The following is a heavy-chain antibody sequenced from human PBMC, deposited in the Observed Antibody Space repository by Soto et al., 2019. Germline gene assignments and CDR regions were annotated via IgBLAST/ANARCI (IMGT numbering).Heavy chain of an antibody. D-gene: IGHD3-10*01. CDR1: GGAFNGYY. Sequence: QVHLQQWGAGLLKPSETLSLTCAVNGGAFNGYYWTWIRQSPGKGLQWIGEINHSGTVDYNPSLNSRVTFSLDTSQKQFSLTLTSVTAAYTAVYSCARAGAALVRGSIGGFDYWGQGTRVTVSS. CDR2: INHSGTV. V-gene: IGHV4-34*01. CDR3: ARAGAALVRGSIGGFDY. J-gene: IGHJ4*02.